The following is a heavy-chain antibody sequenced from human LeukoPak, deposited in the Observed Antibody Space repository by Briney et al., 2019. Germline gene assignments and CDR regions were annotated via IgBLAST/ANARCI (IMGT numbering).Heavy chain of an antibody. Sequence: ASVKVSCKVSGYTLTKLSMHWVRQATGEGLEWMGWMNPNSGNTGYAQKFQGRITMTRDISTNTAYMELSSLRSEDTAVYYCARGSRSGDYWGQGTQVAVSS. CDR1: GYTLTKLS. CDR2: MNPNSGNT. J-gene: IGHJ4*02. V-gene: IGHV1-8*01. D-gene: IGHD3-10*01. CDR3: ARGSRSGDY.